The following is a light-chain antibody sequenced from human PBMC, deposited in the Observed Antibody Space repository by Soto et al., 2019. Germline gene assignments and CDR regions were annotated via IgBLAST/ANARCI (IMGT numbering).Light chain of an antibody. J-gene: IGKJ4*01. V-gene: IGKV3-11*01. CDR3: QHRSGWLPS. Sequence: EIVLTQSTATLSLSPGERAAISCMASQSVSDLLAWYQQIPGQAPRLLIYSASNRGTGTPDRFSCSVSGTEWPLSISSLGPEDFAIYYCQHRSGWLPSLGGGTKVEIK. CDR2: SAS. CDR1: QSVSDL.